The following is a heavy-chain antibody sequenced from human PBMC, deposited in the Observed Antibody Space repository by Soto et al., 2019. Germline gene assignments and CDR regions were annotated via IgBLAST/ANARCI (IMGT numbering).Heavy chain of an antibody. CDR1: GFTFSSYG. J-gene: IGHJ3*02. V-gene: IGHV3-33*01. D-gene: IGHD6-19*01. Sequence: GGSLRLSCAASGFTFSSYGMHWVRQAPGKGLEWVAVIWYDGSNKYYADSVKGRFTISRDNSKNTLYLQMNSLRAEDTAVYYCASVAGTVLGAFDIWGQGTMVTVSS. CDR2: IWYDGSNK. CDR3: ASVAGTVLGAFDI.